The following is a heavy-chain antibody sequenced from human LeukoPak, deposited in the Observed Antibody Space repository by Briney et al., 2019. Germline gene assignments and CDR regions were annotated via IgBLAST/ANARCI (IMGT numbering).Heavy chain of an antibody. D-gene: IGHD3-22*01. J-gene: IGHJ4*02. CDR1: GGTFIRYA. V-gene: IGHV1-69*05. Sequence: GASVKVSCKASGGTFIRYAISWVRQAPGQGLEWMGRIIPIFGTANYAQKFQGRVTITTDESTSTAYMELSSLRSEDTAVYYCAKDRGDSGGYPLFDYWGQGTLVTVSS. CDR3: AKDRGDSGGYPLFDY. CDR2: IIPIFGTA.